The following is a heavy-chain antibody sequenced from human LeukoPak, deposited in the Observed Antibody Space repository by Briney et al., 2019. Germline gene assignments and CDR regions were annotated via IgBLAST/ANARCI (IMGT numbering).Heavy chain of an antibody. CDR3: ARLATVRGLDI. CDR1: GDSINSGGYY. J-gene: IGHJ3*02. V-gene: IGHV4-31*03. Sequence: SETLSLTCSVSGDSINSGGYYWNWIRQFPGKGLEWIGYIQYSGSTRYNTSLESRVTIPLDTSKTQFSLKMTSVTAADTAVYYCARLATVRGLDIWGQGTMVVVSS. D-gene: IGHD3-10*01. CDR2: IQYSGST.